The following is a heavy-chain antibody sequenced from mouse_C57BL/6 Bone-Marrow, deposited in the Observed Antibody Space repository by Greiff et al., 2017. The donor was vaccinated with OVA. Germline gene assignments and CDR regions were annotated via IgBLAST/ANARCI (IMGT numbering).Heavy chain of an antibody. D-gene: IGHD3-2*02. V-gene: IGHV1-74*01. CDR3: ANSQTAQATFAY. CDR1: GYTFTSYW. J-gene: IGHJ3*01. Sequence: QVQLQQPGAELVKPGASMKVSCKASGYTFTSYWMHWVKQRPGQGLEWIGRIRPSDSDTNYNQKFKGKATLTVDKSSSTAYMQLSSLTSEDSAVYYCANSQTAQATFAYWGQGTLVTVSA. CDR2: IRPSDSDT.